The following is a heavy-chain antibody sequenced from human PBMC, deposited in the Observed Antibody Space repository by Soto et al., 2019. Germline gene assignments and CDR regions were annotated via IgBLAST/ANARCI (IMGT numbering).Heavy chain of an antibody. D-gene: IGHD5-18*01. CDR2: ISYDGSNK. CDR3: ARDVRDRMDTAKNWFDP. J-gene: IGHJ5*02. Sequence: PGGSLRLSCAASGFTFSSYAMHWVRQAPGKGLEWVAVISYDGSNKYYADSVKGRFTISRDNSKNTLYLQMNSLRAEDTAVYYCARDVRDRMDTAKNWFDPWGQGTLVTVSS. V-gene: IGHV3-30-3*01. CDR1: GFTFSSYA.